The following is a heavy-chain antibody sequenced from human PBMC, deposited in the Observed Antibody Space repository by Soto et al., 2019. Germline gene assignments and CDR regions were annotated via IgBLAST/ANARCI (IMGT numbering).Heavy chain of an antibody. J-gene: IGHJ6*02. CDR3: AREHWLVRGNSYYGMDV. V-gene: IGHV6-1*01. D-gene: IGHD6-19*01. Sequence: SQTLSLTCAISGDSVSSNSAAWNWIRQSPSRGPEWLGRTYYRSKWYNDYAVSVKSRITVKPDTSKNQFSLQLNSVTPEDTAVYYCAREHWLVRGNSYYGMDVWGQGTTVTVSS. CDR2: TYYRSKWYN. CDR1: GDSVSSNSAA.